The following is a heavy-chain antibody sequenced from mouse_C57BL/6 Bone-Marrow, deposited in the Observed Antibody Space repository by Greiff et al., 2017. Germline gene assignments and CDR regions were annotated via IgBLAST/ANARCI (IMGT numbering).Heavy chain of an antibody. V-gene: IGHV7-1*01. CDR3: AREDGYEGFAY. J-gene: IGHJ3*01. CDR1: GFTFSDFY. Sequence: DVMLVESGGGLVQSGRSLRLSCATSGFTFSDFYMEWVRQAPGKGLEWIAASRNKANDYTTEYSASVKGRFIVSRDTSQSILYLQMNALRAEDTAIYYCAREDGYEGFAYWGPGTLVTVSS. D-gene: IGHD2-2*01. CDR2: SRNKANDYTT.